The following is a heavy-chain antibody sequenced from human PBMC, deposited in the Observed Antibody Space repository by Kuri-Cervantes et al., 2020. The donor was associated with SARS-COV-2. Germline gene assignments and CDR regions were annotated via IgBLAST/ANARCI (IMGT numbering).Heavy chain of an antibody. D-gene: IGHD3-3*01. CDR2: FYYSGTT. CDR3: ARTYYDFWSGTGRGFDI. CDR1: GGSISSDY. J-gene: IGHJ3*02. V-gene: IGHV4-59*08. Sequence: SETLSLTCSVSGGSISSDYWSWIRQPPGKGLEWIGYFYYSGTTNYNPSLKSRVTISLDTSKKQFSLKLSSVTAADTAVYYCARTYYDFWSGTGRGFDIWGQGTMVTVSS.